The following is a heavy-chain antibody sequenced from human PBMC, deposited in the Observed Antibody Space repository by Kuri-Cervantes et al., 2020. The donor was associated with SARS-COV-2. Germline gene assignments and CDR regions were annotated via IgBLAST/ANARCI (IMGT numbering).Heavy chain of an antibody. CDR3: TTLIDY. Sequence: GGSLRLSCAASGFTFSNAWMTWVRQAPGKGLEWVGRIKSKNDGGGTDYAAPVKGRFTISRDDSKNILYLQMNSLKTEDTAVYYCTTLIDYWGQGALVTVSS. V-gene: IGHV3-15*01. CDR1: GFTFSNAW. CDR2: IKSKNDGGGT. J-gene: IGHJ4*02.